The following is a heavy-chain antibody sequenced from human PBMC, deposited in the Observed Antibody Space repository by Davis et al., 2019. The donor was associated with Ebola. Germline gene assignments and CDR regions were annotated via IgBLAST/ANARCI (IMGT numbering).Heavy chain of an antibody. J-gene: IGHJ6*02. D-gene: IGHD2-15*01. CDR2: LSSNGGST. CDR1: GFTFSSYA. Sequence: GGSLRLSCAASGFTFSSYAMHWVRQAPGKGLEYVSALSSNGGSTYYANSVKVRFTISRDNSKNTLYLQMGSLRAEDMAVYYCARNRKYCSGGSCYSQAHGMDVWGQGTTVTVSS. CDR3: ARNRKYCSGGSCYSQAHGMDV. V-gene: IGHV3-64*01.